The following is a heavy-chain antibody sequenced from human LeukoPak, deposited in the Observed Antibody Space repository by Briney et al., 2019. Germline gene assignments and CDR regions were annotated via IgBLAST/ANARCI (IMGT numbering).Heavy chain of an antibody. D-gene: IGHD3-3*01. V-gene: IGHV3-23*01. Sequence: GGSLRLSCAASGFTFSSYAMSWVRQAPGKGLEWVSAISGSGGSTYYADSVKGRFAISRDNSKNTLYLQMNSLRAEDTAVYYCAKDWSQVGSFMDVWGKGTTVTVSS. CDR1: GFTFSSYA. CDR3: AKDWSQVGSFMDV. CDR2: ISGSGGST. J-gene: IGHJ6*04.